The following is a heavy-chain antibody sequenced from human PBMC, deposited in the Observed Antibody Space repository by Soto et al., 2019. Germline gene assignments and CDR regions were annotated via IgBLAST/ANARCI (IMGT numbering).Heavy chain of an antibody. Sequence: QVRLQESGPGLVKPSETLSLTCTVSGGSISSYYWSWIRQPPGKGLEWIGYMYNTGSTIYNPSLKSRVTISVDTSKNQFSLKLNSVPAADTAVYYCARDLRGYCGADCYPLDVWGQGTTVTVSS. J-gene: IGHJ6*02. CDR3: ARDLRGYCGADCYPLDV. CDR2: MYNTGST. D-gene: IGHD2-21*02. V-gene: IGHV4-59*01. CDR1: GGSISSYY.